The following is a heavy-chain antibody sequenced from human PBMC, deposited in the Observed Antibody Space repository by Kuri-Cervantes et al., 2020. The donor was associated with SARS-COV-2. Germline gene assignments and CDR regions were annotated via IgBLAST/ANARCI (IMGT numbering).Heavy chain of an antibody. CDR3: ARGYCSGGSCYPDY. J-gene: IGHJ4*02. V-gene: IGHV3-30*05. CDR2: ISYDGSNK. Sequence: GGSLRLSCAASGFTFSSYSINWVRQAPGKGLEWVAVISYDGSNKYYADSVKGRFTISRDNSKNTLYLQMNSLRAEDTAVYYCARGYCSGGSCYPDYWGQGTLVTVSS. CDR1: GFTFSSYS. D-gene: IGHD2-15*01.